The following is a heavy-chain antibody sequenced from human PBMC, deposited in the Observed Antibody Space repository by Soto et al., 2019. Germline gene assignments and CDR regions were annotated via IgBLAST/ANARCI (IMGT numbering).Heavy chain of an antibody. CDR1: GFTFSSYS. V-gene: IGHV3-21*01. D-gene: IGHD6-13*01. CDR2: ISSSSSYI. CDR3: ARELSIAAAGFDY. J-gene: IGHJ4*02. Sequence: EVQLVESGGGLVKPGGSLRLSCAASGFTFSSYSMNWVRQAPGKGLEWVSSISSSSSYIYYADSVKGRFTISRDNAKNSLYLKMNSLRAEDTAVYYCARELSIAAAGFDYWGQGTLVTVSS.